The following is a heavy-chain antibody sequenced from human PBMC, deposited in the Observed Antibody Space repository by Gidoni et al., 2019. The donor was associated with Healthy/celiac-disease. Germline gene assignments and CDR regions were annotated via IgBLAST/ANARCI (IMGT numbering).Heavy chain of an antibody. Sequence: QVQLVQSGAEVKKPGASVKVSCKAAGYTLTGYYMHWVRQAPGQGLEWMGWINPNSGGTNYAQKFQGRFTMTRDTSISTAYMELSRLRSDDTAVYYCAREYENSSGYPSEPVPRYWGQGTLVTVSS. J-gene: IGHJ4*02. CDR3: AREYENSSGYPSEPVPRY. CDR1: GYTLTGYY. D-gene: IGHD3-22*01. V-gene: IGHV1-2*02. CDR2: INPNSGGT.